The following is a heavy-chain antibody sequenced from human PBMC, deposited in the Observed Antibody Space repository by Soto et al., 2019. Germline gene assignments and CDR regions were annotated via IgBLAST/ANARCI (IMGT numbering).Heavy chain of an antibody. CDR3: ARDRLLSGLGDYDYYYYGMDV. V-gene: IGHV1-69*08. CDR2: IIPILGIA. CDR1: GGTFSSYT. J-gene: IGHJ6*02. D-gene: IGHD4-17*01. Sequence: QVQLVQSGAEVKKPGSSVKVSCKASGGTFSSYTISWVRQAPGQGLEWMGRIIPILGIANYAQKFQGRVTITADKSTXXAXMAXSSLRSEDTAVYYCARDRLLSGLGDYDYYYYGMDVWGQGTTVTVSS.